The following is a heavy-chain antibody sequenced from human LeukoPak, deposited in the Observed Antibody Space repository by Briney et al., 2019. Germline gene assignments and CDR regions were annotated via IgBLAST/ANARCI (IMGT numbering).Heavy chain of an antibody. V-gene: IGHV3-11*01. Sequence: PGGSLRLSCAASGFTLSTYAMSWIRQAPGKGLEWVSYISSSGSTIYYADSVKGRFTISRDNAKNSLYLQMNSLRAEDTAVYYCARAGRFSYPLYGMDVWGQGTTVTVSS. CDR3: ARAGRFSYPLYGMDV. J-gene: IGHJ6*02. CDR2: ISSSGSTI. CDR1: GFTLSTYA.